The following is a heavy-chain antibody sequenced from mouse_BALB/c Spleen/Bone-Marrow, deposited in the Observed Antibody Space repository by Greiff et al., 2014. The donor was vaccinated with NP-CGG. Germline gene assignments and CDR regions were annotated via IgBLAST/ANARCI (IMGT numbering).Heavy chain of an antibody. Sequence: VQLQQSGAELVKPGASVKLSCTASGFNIKDTYMHWVKQRPEQGLEWIGRIDPANGNTEYDPKFQGKATITADTSSNTAYLQLSSLTSEDTAVYYCAVYDYGSSLFAYWGQGTLVTVSA. J-gene: IGHJ3*01. CDR1: GFNIKDTY. CDR2: IDPANGNT. CDR3: AVYDYGSSLFAY. D-gene: IGHD1-1*01. V-gene: IGHV14-3*02.